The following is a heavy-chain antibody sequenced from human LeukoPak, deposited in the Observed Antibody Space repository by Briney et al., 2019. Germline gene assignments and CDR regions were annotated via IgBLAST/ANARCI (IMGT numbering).Heavy chain of an antibody. CDR1: GFTFSSYA. Sequence: PGGSLRLSCAASGFTFSSYAMSWVRQAPGKGLEWVSVISGSGGSTYYADSVKGRFTISRDNSKNTLYLQMNSLRAEDTAVYYCAKDWGMAATGTVFDYWGQGTLVTVSS. D-gene: IGHD6-13*01. V-gene: IGHV3-23*01. CDR3: AKDWGMAATGTVFDY. CDR2: ISGSGGST. J-gene: IGHJ4*02.